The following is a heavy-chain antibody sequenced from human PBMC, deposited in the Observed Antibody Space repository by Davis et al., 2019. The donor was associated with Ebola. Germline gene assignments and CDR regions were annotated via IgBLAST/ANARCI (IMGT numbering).Heavy chain of an antibody. CDR1: GFTFSSYW. Sequence: PGGSLRLSCAASGFTFSSYWMHWVRQAPGKGLVWVSRINSDGSSTSYADSVKGRFTISRDNAKNTLYPQMNSLRAEDTAVYYCARVQRAVAAQLIYDYWGQGTLVTVSS. D-gene: IGHD6-6*01. V-gene: IGHV3-74*01. CDR3: ARVQRAVAAQLIYDY. J-gene: IGHJ4*02. CDR2: INSDGSST.